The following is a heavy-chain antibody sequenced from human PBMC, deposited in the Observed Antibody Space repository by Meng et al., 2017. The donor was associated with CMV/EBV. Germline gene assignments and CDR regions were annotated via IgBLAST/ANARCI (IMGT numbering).Heavy chain of an antibody. V-gene: IGHV3-23*03. CDR3: AKDQEELSYYDFWSATYYGMDV. J-gene: IGHJ6*02. CDR2: IYSGGSST. D-gene: IGHD3-3*01. Sequence: GESLKISCAASGFTFSSYAMSWVRQAPGKGLEWVSVIYSGGSSTYYADSVKSRFTISRDNSKNTLYLQMNSLRAEDTAVYYCAKDQEELSYYDFWSATYYGMDVWGQGTTVTVSS. CDR1: GFTFSSYA.